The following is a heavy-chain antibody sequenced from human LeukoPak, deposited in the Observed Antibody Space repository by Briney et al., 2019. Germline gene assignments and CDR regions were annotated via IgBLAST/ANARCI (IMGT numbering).Heavy chain of an antibody. CDR3: ARRHDFWSGYFDY. J-gene: IGHJ4*02. CDR1: GGSISSSSYY. D-gene: IGHD3-3*01. Sequence: PSETLSHTCTVSGGSISSSSYYWGWIRQPPGKGLEWIGSIYYSGSTYYNPSLKSRVTISVDTSKNQFSLKLSSVTAADTAVYYCARRHDFWSGYFDYWGQGTLVTASS. CDR2: IYYSGST. V-gene: IGHV4-39*01.